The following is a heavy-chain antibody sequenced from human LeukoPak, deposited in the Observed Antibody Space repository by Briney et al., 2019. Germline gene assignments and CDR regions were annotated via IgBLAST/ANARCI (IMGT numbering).Heavy chain of an antibody. CDR1: GFTFDDYG. CDR2: IYSGGST. D-gene: IGHD3-22*01. CDR3: ASGPYGYYDSSGSRDY. Sequence: GGSLRLSCAASGFTFDDYGMSWVRQAPGKGLEWVSVIYSGGSTYYADSVKGRFTISRDNSKNTLYLQMNSLRAEDTAVYYCASGPYGYYDSSGSRDYWGQGTLVTVSS. V-gene: IGHV3-53*01. J-gene: IGHJ4*02.